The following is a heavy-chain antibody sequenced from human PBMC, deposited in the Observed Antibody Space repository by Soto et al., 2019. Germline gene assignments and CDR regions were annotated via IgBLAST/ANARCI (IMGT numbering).Heavy chain of an antibody. D-gene: IGHD3-10*01. CDR2: IVSSSYSI. CDR1: GFTFSSYS. CDR3: AREGGSGSYLDY. V-gene: IGHV3-48*01. J-gene: IGHJ4*02. Sequence: GGSLRLSCEASGFTFSSYSMNWVRQAPGKGLEWVSYIVSSSYSIYYADSVKGRFTISRDNAKNSLYLQMNSLRAEDTAIYYCAREGGSGSYLDYWGQGTLVTVSS.